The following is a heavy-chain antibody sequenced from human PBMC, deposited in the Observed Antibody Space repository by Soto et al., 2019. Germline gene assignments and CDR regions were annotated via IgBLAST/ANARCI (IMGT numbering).Heavy chain of an antibody. CDR3: AKYDIAGTTIFDY. D-gene: IGHD1-20*01. V-gene: IGHV3-23*01. J-gene: IGHJ4*02. CDR2: ISGSGGST. Sequence: HPXGSLRLSCAASGXTFSSYSMSWVRQSPGKGLEWVASISGSGGSTYYADSVKGRFAISRDNYKKTLYLQMNSLRAEDTAMYYCAKYDIAGTTIFDYWGQGTPVTVSS. CDR1: GXTFSSYS.